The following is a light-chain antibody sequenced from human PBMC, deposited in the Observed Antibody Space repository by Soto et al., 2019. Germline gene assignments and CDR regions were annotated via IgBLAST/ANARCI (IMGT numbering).Light chain of an antibody. CDR2: WAS. CDR1: QSVLYSSNSKNY. J-gene: IGKJ1*01. Sequence: DIVMTQSPDSLAVSLGERGTINCKARQSVLYSSNSKNYLACYQQIPGQPPKLLIYWASTRESGVPDRVSGSGSGTDFTLTISSLQAEDVAVYYCQQYYSTPRTFGQGTKVDIK. V-gene: IGKV4-1*01. CDR3: QQYYSTPRT.